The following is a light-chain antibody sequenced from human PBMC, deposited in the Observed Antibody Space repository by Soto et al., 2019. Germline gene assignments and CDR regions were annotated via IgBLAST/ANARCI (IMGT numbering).Light chain of an antibody. J-gene: IGKJ5*01. CDR1: QSVSSRS. CDR3: QRDGRSPIT. V-gene: IGKV3-20*01. CDR2: GAS. Sequence: VLTQSPGTLSLSPGERATLSCRASQSVSSRSLAWYQQKRGQTPRLLIHGASTRAIGIPDRFSGSGSGTDFTLTISRLEPEDFAVYYFQRDGRSPITFGQGTRLEIK.